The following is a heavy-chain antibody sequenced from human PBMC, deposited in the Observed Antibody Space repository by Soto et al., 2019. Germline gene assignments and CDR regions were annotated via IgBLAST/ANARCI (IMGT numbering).Heavy chain of an antibody. D-gene: IGHD6-13*01. V-gene: IGHV2-5*02. CDR3: AHRIVAAAGIRFDY. CDR2: IYWDNDR. CDR1: GFSLSTSGVA. J-gene: IGHJ4*02. Sequence: QITLKESGPTLVRPTQTLTLTCTFSGFSLSTSGVAVGWIRQPPGKALEWLALIYWDNDRRYRPSLKSRLTTXQXTXXNHVVLIITNMDPVDTATYYCAHRIVAAAGIRFDYWGQGTLVTVSS.